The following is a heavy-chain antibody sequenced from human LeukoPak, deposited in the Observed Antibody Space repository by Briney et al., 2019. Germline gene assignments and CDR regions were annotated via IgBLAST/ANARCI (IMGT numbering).Heavy chain of an antibody. Sequence: GGSLRLSCAASGFTFGSYAMTWVRQAPGKGLEWVSVITGSGDNTYYADSVEGGFTISRDNSKNTLYLQMNSLRAEDTAVYYCAKEVIRYWYFDPWGRGTLVTVSS. V-gene: IGHV3-23*01. CDR3: AKEVIRYWYFDP. CDR1: GFTFGSYA. CDR2: ITGSGDNT. J-gene: IGHJ2*01. D-gene: IGHD2-21*01.